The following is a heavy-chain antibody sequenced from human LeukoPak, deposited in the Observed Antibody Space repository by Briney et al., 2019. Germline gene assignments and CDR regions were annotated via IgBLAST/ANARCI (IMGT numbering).Heavy chain of an antibody. J-gene: IGHJ3*01. CDR1: GGAFSSYA. CDR2: ISAYNGDT. V-gene: IGHV1-18*01. Sequence: ASVKVSCKASGGAFSSYAISWVRQAPGQGLEWMGWISAYNGDTNYAQKLQGRVTMTTDTSTSTAYMELRSLRSDDTAVYYCARGLQENLAWLTAFSAFDVWGPGTMVTVSS. CDR3: ARGLQENLAWLTAFSAFDV. D-gene: IGHD5-24*01.